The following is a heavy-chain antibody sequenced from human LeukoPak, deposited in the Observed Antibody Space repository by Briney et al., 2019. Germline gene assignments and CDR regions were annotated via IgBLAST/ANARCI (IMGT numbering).Heavy chain of an antibody. V-gene: IGHV3-48*03. CDR1: GFTLRTYE. Sequence: PGGSLRLSCAASGFTLRTYEMNWVRQAPGKGLEWASYIGTIISTTYYADSVKGRFTVSRDDAKGSLYLQMSSLRAEDTAVYYCARDRGYSNFDYWGQGTLLTVSS. CDR3: ARDRGYSNFDY. D-gene: IGHD4-11*01. CDR2: IGTIISTT. J-gene: IGHJ4*02.